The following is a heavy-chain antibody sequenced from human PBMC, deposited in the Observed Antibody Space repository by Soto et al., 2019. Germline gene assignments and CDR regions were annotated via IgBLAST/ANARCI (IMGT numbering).Heavy chain of an antibody. CDR2: ISSSSSYI. V-gene: IGHV3-21*01. Sequence: GGSLRLSCAASGFTFSSFHMNWVRQAPGRGLEWVASISSSSSYIYYADSVKGRFTISRDNAKNSLYLQMNSLRAEDTAVYYCARYDSSGYYWPYYYYGVDVWGQGTTVTVSS. J-gene: IGHJ6*02. CDR3: ARYDSSGYYWPYYYYGVDV. CDR1: GFTFSSFH. D-gene: IGHD3-22*01.